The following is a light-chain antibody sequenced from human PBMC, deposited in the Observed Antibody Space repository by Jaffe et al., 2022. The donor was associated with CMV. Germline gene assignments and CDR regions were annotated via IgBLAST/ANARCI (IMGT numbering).Light chain of an antibody. CDR3: QQFGTSPLT. V-gene: IGKV3-20*01. J-gene: IGKJ4*01. CDR1: QSVSSSY. CDR2: GAS. Sequence: EIVLTQSPGTLSLSPGERATLSCRASQSVSSSYLAWYQQKAGQAPRLLIFGASNRATGIPDRFSGSGSETDFTLTISRLEPEDFAVYYCQQFGTSPLTFGGGTKVAIK.